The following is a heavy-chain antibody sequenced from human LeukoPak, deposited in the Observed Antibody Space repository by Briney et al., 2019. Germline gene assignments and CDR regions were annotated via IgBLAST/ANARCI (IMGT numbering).Heavy chain of an antibody. CDR1: GDSASSNSAA. CDR2: TYYRSKWYN. V-gene: IGHV6-1*01. CDR3: ARGSKSYDSSGYYSNLNDAFDI. J-gene: IGHJ3*02. Sequence: SQTLSLTCAISGDSASSNSAAWNWIRQSPSRGLEWLGRTYYRSKWYNDYAVSVKSRITINPDTSKNQFSLQLNSVTPEDTAVYYCARGSKSYDSSGYYSNLNDAFDIWGQGTLVTVSS. D-gene: IGHD3-22*01.